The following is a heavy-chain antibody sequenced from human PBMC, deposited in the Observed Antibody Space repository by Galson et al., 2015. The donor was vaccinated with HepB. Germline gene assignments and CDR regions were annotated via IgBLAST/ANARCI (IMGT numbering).Heavy chain of an antibody. J-gene: IGHJ4*02. CDR3: AGYSSRGYSYGWGAKHAFDY. D-gene: IGHD5-18*01. CDR1: GFTFSSYS. CDR2: ISSSSSTI. Sequence: SLRLSCAASGFTFSSYSMNWVRQAPGKGLEWVSYISSSSSTIYYADSVKGRFTISRDNAKNSLYLQMNSLRDEDTAVYYCAGYSSRGYSYGWGAKHAFDYWGQGTLVTVSS. V-gene: IGHV3-48*02.